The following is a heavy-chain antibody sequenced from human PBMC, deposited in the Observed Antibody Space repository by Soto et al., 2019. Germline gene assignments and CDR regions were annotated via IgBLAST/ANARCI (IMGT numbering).Heavy chain of an antibody. D-gene: IGHD3-3*01. Sequence: ASVKVSCKASGYTFTSYGISWVRQAPGQGLEWMGWISAYNGNTNYAQKLQGRVTMTTDTSTSTAYMELRSLRPDDTAVYYCARTEYYDFWSGYYTYPGHFAYWGQGTLVNVSS. CDR1: GYTFTSYG. J-gene: IGHJ4*02. V-gene: IGHV1-18*04. CDR3: ARTEYYDFWSGYYTYPGHFAY. CDR2: ISAYNGNT.